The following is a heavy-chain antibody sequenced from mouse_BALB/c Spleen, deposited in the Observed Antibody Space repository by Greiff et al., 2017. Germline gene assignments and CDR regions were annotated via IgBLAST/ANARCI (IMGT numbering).Heavy chain of an antibody. V-gene: IGHV3-8*02. Sequence: EVQRVESGPSLVKPSQTLSLTCSVTGDSITCGYWNWIRKFPGNKLEYMGYISYSGSTYYNPSLKSRISITRDTSKNQYYLQLNSVTTEDTATYYCARSYGINWGQGTLVTVSA. CDR3: ARSYGIN. CDR1: GDSITCGY. D-gene: IGHD2-1*01. CDR2: ISYSGST. J-gene: IGHJ3*01.